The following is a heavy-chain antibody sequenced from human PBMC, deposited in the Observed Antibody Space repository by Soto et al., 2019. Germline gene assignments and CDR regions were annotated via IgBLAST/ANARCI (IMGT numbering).Heavy chain of an antibody. CDR1: GGSISSGGYS. CDR3: ARAIAAAGTVWFDP. Sequence: LSLTCAVSGGSISSGGYSWSWIRQPPGKGLEWIGYIYHSGSTYYNPSLKSRVTISVDRSKNQFSLRLSSVTAADTAVYYCARAIAAAGTVWFDPWGQGTLVTVSS. J-gene: IGHJ5*02. V-gene: IGHV4-30-2*01. D-gene: IGHD6-13*01. CDR2: IYHSGST.